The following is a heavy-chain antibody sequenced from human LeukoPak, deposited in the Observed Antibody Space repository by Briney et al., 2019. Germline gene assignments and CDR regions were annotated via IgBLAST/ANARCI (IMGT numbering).Heavy chain of an antibody. J-gene: IGHJ4*02. CDR1: GYTFTGYY. D-gene: IGHD2-2*01. V-gene: IGHV1-2*02. Sequence: GASVKVSCKASGYTFTGYYMHWVRQAPGQGLEWMGWINPNSGGTNYAQKFQGRVTMTRDTSISTAYMELSRLRSDDTAVYYCARVRKGYCSSTSCSYLDYWGQGTLVTVSS. CDR2: INPNSGGT. CDR3: ARVRKGYCSSTSCSYLDY.